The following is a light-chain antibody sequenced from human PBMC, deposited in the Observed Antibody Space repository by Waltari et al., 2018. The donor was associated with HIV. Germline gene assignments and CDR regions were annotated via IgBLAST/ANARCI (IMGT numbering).Light chain of an antibody. CDR3: QQFNTYPQT. CDR2: DAS. Sequence: AIQLTQSPSSLSASVGDRVTITFRASQDINNTLAWFQQQPGKPPNLLIYDASTLHSGVPSTFSGSGTGTDFTLTISSLRPGDSATYYCQQFNTYPQTFGGGTKLEI. J-gene: IGKJ4*01. CDR1: QDINNT. V-gene: IGKV1-13*02.